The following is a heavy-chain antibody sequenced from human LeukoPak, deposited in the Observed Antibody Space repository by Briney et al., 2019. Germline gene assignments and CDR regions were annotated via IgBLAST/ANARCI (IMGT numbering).Heavy chain of an antibody. V-gene: IGHV5-51*01. CDR1: GYIFTSYW. CDR2: IFPGDSDT. Sequence: GESLKISCKGFGYIFTSYWIGWVRQMPGKGLEWMGIIFPGDSDTRYSPSFQGQVTISADNSINTAFLHWSSLKASDSAMYYCARSEGYYTTSGSFYFDYWGQGTLVTVSS. J-gene: IGHJ4*02. CDR3: ARSEGYYTTSGSFYFDY. D-gene: IGHD2-8*01.